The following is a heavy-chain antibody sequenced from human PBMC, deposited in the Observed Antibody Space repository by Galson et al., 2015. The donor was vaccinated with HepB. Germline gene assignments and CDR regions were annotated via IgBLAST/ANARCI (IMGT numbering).Heavy chain of an antibody. J-gene: IGHJ4*02. V-gene: IGHV3-30-3*01. CDR2: ISYDGSNK. Sequence: SLRLSCAASGFTFGSYAMHWVRQAPGKGLEWVAVISYDGSNKYYADSVKGRFTISRDNSKNTLYLQMNSLRAEDTAVYYCARVIDYYDSSPPGYWGQGTLVTVSS. CDR3: ARVIDYYDSSPPGY. CDR1: GFTFGSYA. D-gene: IGHD3-22*01.